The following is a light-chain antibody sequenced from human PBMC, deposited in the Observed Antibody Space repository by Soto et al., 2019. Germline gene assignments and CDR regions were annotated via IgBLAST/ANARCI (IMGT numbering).Light chain of an antibody. J-gene: IGKJ1*01. CDR3: QQYNNWPPWT. Sequence: EMVMTQCPATLSSSPGERATLSHRSSQTVSNKLAWYQHKPGQAPRLLIYGASTRATGIPARFSGSGSGTEFTLTISRLQSEDFAVYYCQQYNNWPPWTFGQGTKVDIK. CDR1: QTVSNK. V-gene: IGKV3-15*01. CDR2: GAS.